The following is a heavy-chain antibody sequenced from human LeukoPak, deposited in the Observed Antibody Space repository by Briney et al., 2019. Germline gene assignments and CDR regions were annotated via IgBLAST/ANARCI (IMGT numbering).Heavy chain of an antibody. V-gene: IGHV4-59*01. Sequence: PSETLSLTCTVSGGSISSYYWSWIRQPPGKGLEWIGYIYYSGSTNYNPSLKSRVTISVDTSKNQFSLKLSSVTAADTAVYYCARVGSSSWSHYYYYVMDVWGQGTTVTVSS. D-gene: IGHD6-6*01. J-gene: IGHJ6*02. CDR1: GGSISSYY. CDR3: ARVGSSSWSHYYYYVMDV. CDR2: IYYSGST.